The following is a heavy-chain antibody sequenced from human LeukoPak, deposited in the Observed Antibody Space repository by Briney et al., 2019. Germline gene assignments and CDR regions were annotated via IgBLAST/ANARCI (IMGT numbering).Heavy chain of an antibody. V-gene: IGHV3-48*03. CDR3: ARVIGGAVFDY. J-gene: IGHJ4*02. D-gene: IGHD3-22*01. CDR1: GFTFSSYE. CDR2: ISSSGSTI. Sequence: QTGGSLRLSCAASGFTFSSYEMNWVRQAPGKGLEWVSYISSSGSTIYYADSLKGRFTISIDNAKTSLYLQMNSLRAEDTAVYYCARVIGGAVFDYWGQGTLVTVSS.